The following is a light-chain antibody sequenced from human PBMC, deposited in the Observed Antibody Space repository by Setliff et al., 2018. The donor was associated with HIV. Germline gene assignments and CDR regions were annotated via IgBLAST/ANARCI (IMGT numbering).Light chain of an antibody. CDR1: ALPQKY. Sequence: SYELTQPPSVSVSPGQTATITCSGDALPQKYAYWYQQKSGQAPVLVIYEDSKRPSGIPERISASSAGSVATLTIGGAQVEDEGDYYCYSTGNSGHHYVFGAGTKATVL. J-gene: IGLJ1*01. CDR2: EDS. V-gene: IGLV3-10*01. CDR3: YSTGNSGHHYV.